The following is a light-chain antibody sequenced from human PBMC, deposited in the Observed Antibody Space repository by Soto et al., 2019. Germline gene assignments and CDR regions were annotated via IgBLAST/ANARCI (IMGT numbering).Light chain of an antibody. CDR3: QQYNSYPLT. J-gene: IGKJ4*01. Sequence: DLQMTQSPSTLSASVGDRVTITCRASQSITNWLAWYQLKPAKAPKLLIYKASSLESGVPSRFSGSGSGTEFTLTISSLQPDDFATYYCQQYNSYPLTFGGGTNLEIK. CDR1: QSITNW. CDR2: KAS. V-gene: IGKV1-5*03.